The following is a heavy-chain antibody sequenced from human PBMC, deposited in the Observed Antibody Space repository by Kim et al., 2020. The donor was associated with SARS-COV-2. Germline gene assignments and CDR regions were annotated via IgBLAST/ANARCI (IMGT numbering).Heavy chain of an antibody. CDR3: AKDHSLGYSSGWLDN. V-gene: IGHV3-9*01. J-gene: IGHJ5*02. CDR2: ISWNSGSI. D-gene: IGHD5-18*01. CDR1: GFTFDDYA. Sequence: GGSLRLSCAASGFTFDDYAMHWVRQTPEKGLEWVSGISWNSGSIAYVDSVKGRFTISRDNAKNSLYLLLNSLRPEDTAFYFCAKDHSLGYSSGWLDNWGQGILVTVSS.